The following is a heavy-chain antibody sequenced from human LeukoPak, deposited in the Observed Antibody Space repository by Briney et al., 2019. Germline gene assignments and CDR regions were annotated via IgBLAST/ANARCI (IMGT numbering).Heavy chain of an antibody. CDR2: IYYRGST. V-gene: IGHV4-39*01. CDR1: GGSISSSSYY. D-gene: IGHD3/OR15-3a*01. Sequence: PSETLSLTCSVSGGSISSSSYYWGWSRQPPGKGVGWIGSIYYRGSTYYNPSLKSRVTISVDTSKHQFSRKLSSVTAADTAVYYCARRDWSGDAFDIWGQGTMVTVSS. CDR3: ARRDWSGDAFDI. J-gene: IGHJ3*02.